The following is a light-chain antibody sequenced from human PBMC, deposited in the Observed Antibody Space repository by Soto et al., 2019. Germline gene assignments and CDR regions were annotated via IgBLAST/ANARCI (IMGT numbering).Light chain of an antibody. Sequence: IQMTHSPYTLSASVGARVTISCRASQIISSWLAWYQQKPGKAPKLLIYKASSLESGVPSRFSGSGSGTEFTLTISSLQPDDFATYYCQQYNSYSWPFGQVTKVDIK. J-gene: IGKJ1*01. CDR1: QIISSW. V-gene: IGKV1-5*03. CDR2: KAS. CDR3: QQYNSYSWP.